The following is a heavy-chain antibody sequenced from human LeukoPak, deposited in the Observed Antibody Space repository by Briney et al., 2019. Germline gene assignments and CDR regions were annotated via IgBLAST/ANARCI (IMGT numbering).Heavy chain of an antibody. CDR2: ISGSGGST. J-gene: IGHJ3*02. CDR3: AKWGYYYDSSGPGAFDI. D-gene: IGHD3-22*01. V-gene: IGHV3-23*01. CDR1: GFTFSSYA. Sequence: GGSLRLSCAASGFTFSSYAMSWVRQAPGKGLEWVSAISGSGGSTYYADSVKGRFTISRDNSKNTLYLQMNSLRVEDTAVYYCAKWGYYYDSSGPGAFDIWGQGTMVTVSS.